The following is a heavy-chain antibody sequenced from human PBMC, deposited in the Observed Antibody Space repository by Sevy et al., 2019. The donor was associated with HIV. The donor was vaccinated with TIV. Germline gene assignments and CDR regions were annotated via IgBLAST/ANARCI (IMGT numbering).Heavy chain of an antibody. V-gene: IGHV3-15*01. CDR3: ATAPGYYDSAPFDY. Sequence: GGSLRLSCAVSGFTFNNAWMNWVRQAPGTGLQWVGLIKSKIDGETTDYAAPVKGRFTISRADSKNTLFLQMNSLKIEDTGVYYCATAPGYYDSAPFDYWGPGTLVTVSS. J-gene: IGHJ4*02. D-gene: IGHD3-22*01. CDR1: GFTFNNAW. CDR2: IKSKIDGETT.